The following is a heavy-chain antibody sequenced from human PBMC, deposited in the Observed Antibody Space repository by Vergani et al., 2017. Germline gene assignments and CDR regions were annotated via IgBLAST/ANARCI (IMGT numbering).Heavy chain of an antibody. D-gene: IGHD1-1*01. CDR2: IYTSGST. CDR1: GGSISSGSYY. J-gene: IGHJ5*02. V-gene: IGHV4-61*02. CDR3: ARDLDEGWFDP. Sequence: QVQLQESGPGLVKPSQTLSLTCTVSGGSISSGSYYWSWIRQPAGKGLEWIGRIYTSGSTNYNPSLKNRVTISVDTSKNQFSLKLSSVTAADTAVYYGARDLDEGWFDPWGQGTLVTVSS.